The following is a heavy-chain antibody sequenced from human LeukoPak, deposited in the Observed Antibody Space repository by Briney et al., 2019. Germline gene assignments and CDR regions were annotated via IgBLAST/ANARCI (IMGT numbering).Heavy chain of an antibody. CDR2: IYTSGST. CDR3: ARTSGGYFDY. V-gene: IGHV4-38-2*01. J-gene: IGHJ4*02. D-gene: IGHD3-10*01. Sequence: SETLSLTCAVSGYSISSGYYWGWIRQPPGKGLEWIGSIYTSGSTNYNPSLKSRVTISVDTSKNQFSLKLSSVTAADTAVYYCARTSGGYFDYWGQGTLVTVSS. CDR1: GYSISSGYY.